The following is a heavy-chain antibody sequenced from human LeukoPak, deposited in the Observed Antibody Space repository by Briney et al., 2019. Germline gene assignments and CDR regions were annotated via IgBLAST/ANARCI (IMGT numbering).Heavy chain of an antibody. CDR3: VREKYCTPTDCLHGRFYFNC. CDR2: ISYDGRNE. V-gene: IGHV3-30*04. CDR1: GFAFRTYN. Sequence: GGSLRLSCAAYGFAFRTYNMHWVRQAPGKGLEWVAVISYDGRNENHAESVRGRFTISRDNSKNTLYLQMNTLRTEDTALYYCVREKYCTPTDCLHGRFYFNCWGQGTLVTVSS. D-gene: IGHD2-8*01. J-gene: IGHJ4*02.